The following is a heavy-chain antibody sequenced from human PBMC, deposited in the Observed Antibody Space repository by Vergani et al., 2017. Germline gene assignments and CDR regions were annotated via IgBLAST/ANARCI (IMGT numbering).Heavy chain of an antibody. J-gene: IGHJ4*02. CDR1: GGSISSGSHY. V-gene: IGHV4-61*10. CDR3: ARDSPNSSGYYGLVD. CDR2: FSYSGST. Sequence: QVQLQESGPGLVKPSQTLSLTCTVSGGSISSGSHYWSWIRQPAGKGLEWIGYFSYSGSTNYNPSLKRRVTISVDTSKNQFSLKLTSVTAADTAVYYCARDSPNSSGYYGLVDWGQGTLVTVSS. D-gene: IGHD3-22*01.